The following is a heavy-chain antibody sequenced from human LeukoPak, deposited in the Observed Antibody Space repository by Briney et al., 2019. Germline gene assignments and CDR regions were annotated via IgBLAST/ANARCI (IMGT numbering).Heavy chain of an antibody. CDR2: IYYSVST. CDR1: GASISDYY. V-gene: IGHV4-59*13. CDR3: ARAKAAAGIDYFDY. D-gene: IGHD6-13*01. J-gene: IGHJ4*02. Sequence: PSETLSLTCTVSGASISDYYWNWVRQPPGKGREWVGYIYYSVSTNYNPSLRSRVTISIDTSKNQFSLKLSSVTAADTAVYYCARAKAAAGIDYFDYWGQGTLVTVSS.